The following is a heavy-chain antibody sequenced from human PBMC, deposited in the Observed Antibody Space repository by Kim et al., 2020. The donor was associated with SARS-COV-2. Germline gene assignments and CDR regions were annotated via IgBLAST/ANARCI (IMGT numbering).Heavy chain of an antibody. J-gene: IGHJ4*02. CDR2: ITTNLDT. CDR1: GFIFSHYY. V-gene: IGHV3-11*01. D-gene: IGHD2-8*02. Sequence: GGSLRLSCEASGFIFSHYYMSWIRRTPGKGLEWISYITTNLDTYYSDSVKGRFTISRDDAKDSLYLQMTSLRAEDTGIYYCVRDRGLTGFHYFDNWGQGTLVTVSS. CDR3: VRDRGLTGFHYFDN.